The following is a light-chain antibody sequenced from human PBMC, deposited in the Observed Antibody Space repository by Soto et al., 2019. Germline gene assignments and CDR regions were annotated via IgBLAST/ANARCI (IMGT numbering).Light chain of an antibody. Sequence: EIVLTQSPATLSLSPGEGATLSCRASQSVSSYLSWYQQKPGQAPRLLIYDASNRATGIPARFSGSGSGTDFTLTIDRLEPEDFAVYSCQQYGSSVFTFGPGTKVDI. CDR2: DAS. V-gene: IGKV3-11*01. CDR1: QSVSSY. J-gene: IGKJ3*01. CDR3: QQYGSSVFT.